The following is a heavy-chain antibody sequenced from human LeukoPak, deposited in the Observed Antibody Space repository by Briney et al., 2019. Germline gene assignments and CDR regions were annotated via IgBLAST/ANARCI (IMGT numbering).Heavy chain of an antibody. Sequence: GSLRLSCAASGFTFSTYAMSWVRQAPGKGLEWVSAISGGGDSTSYADSVKGRFTISRDNSKNTLYLQMNSLRAEGPAIYYCAKESGSYYGNFDYWGQGTLVTVSS. J-gene: IGHJ4*02. CDR2: ISGGGDST. CDR3: AKESGSYYGNFDY. V-gene: IGHV3-23*01. CDR1: GFTFSTYA. D-gene: IGHD1-26*01.